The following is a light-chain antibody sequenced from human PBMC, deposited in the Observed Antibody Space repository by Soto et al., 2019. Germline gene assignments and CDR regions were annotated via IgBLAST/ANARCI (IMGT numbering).Light chain of an antibody. CDR3: QQFSSTPWT. CDR2: DAS. J-gene: IGKJ1*01. CDR1: QSVSSTY. V-gene: IGKV3-20*01. Sequence: EIVLTQSPGTLSLSPGERATLSCRASQSVSSTYLAWYQQKPGRAPRLLIYDASSRATGIPDRFSGSGSGTDFTLTISRLEPEDFAVYYCQQFSSTPWTFDQGTEVEIK.